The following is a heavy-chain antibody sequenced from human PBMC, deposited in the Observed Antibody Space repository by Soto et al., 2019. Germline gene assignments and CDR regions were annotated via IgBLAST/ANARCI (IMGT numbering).Heavy chain of an antibody. Sequence: GGSLRLSCAASGFTFSCYAMSWVRQAPGKGLEWVSAISGSGGSTYYADSVKGRFTISRDNSKNTLYLQMNSLRAEDTAVYYCAKGDTAMVTFGYYFDDWGQGSLVTVAS. V-gene: IGHV3-23*01. D-gene: IGHD5-18*01. J-gene: IGHJ4*02. CDR2: ISGSGGST. CDR1: GFTFSCYA. CDR3: AKGDTAMVTFGYYFDD.